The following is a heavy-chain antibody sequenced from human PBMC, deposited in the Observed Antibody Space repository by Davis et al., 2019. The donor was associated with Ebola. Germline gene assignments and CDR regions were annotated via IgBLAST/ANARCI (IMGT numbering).Heavy chain of an antibody. CDR1: GGTFSSYA. CDR2: IIPIFGTA. D-gene: IGHD4-17*01. Sequence: AASVKVSCKASGGTFSSYAISWVRQAPGQGLEWMGGIIPIFGTANYAQKFQGRVTITRDTSASTAYMELSSLRSEDTAVYYCARVHGDYGSIPFDYWGQGTLVTVSS. J-gene: IGHJ4*02. CDR3: ARVHGDYGSIPFDY. V-gene: IGHV1-69*05.